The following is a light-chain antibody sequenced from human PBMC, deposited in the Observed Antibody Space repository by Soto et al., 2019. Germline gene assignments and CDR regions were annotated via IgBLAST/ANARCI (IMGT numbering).Light chain of an antibody. CDR2: DVS. V-gene: IGLV2-14*01. J-gene: IGLJ1*01. CDR1: SSDVGGYNY. Sequence: QSVLTQPASASGSPGQSITISCTGTSSDVGGYNYVSWYQQHPGKAPKLMIYDVSNRPSGVSNRFSGSKSGNTASLTISGLQAEDEADYYCSSYTSSNTLYVFGTGTKLTVL. CDR3: SSYTSSNTLYV.